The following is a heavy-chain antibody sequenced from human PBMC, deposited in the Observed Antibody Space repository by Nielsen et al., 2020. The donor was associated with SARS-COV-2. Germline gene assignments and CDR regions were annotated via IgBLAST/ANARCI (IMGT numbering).Heavy chain of an antibody. CDR2: IYYSGST. Sequence: GSLSLSCTVSGGSISSYYWSWIRQPPGKGLEWIGYIYYSGSTNYNPSLKSRVTISVDTSKNQFSLKLSSVTAADTAVYYCARGPNARDAFDIWGQGTMVTVSS. D-gene: IGHD4/OR15-4a*01. V-gene: IGHV4-59*01. J-gene: IGHJ3*02. CDR1: GGSISSYY. CDR3: ARGPNARDAFDI.